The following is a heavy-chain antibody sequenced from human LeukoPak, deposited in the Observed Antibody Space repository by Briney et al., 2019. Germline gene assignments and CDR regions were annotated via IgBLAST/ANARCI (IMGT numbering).Heavy chain of an antibody. Sequence: GASVTVSFKASGYTFTGYYMHWVRQAPGQGLEWMGWINPNSGGTNYAQKFQGRVTMTRDTSISTAYMELSRLRSDDTAVYYCARDGGDPQDYYYYYMDVWGKGTTVTVSS. CDR1: GYTFTGYY. D-gene: IGHD2-21*02. CDR2: INPNSGGT. J-gene: IGHJ6*03. CDR3: ARDGGDPQDYYYYYMDV. V-gene: IGHV1-2*02.